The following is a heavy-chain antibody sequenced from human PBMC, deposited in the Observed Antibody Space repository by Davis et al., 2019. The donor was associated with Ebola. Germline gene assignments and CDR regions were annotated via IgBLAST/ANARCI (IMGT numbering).Heavy chain of an antibody. CDR3: ARGSRSGWYVWWFDP. CDR1: GGSISSYY. Sequence: MPGGSLRLSCTVSGGSISSYYWSWIRQPPGKGLEWIGYIYYSGSTNYNPSLKSRVTISVDTSKNQFSLKLSSVTAADTAVYYCARGSRSGWYVWWFDPWGQGTLVTVSS. J-gene: IGHJ5*02. V-gene: IGHV4-59*01. CDR2: IYYSGST. D-gene: IGHD6-19*01.